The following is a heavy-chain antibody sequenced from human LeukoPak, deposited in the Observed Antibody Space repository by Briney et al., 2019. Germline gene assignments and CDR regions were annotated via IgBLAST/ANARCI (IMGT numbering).Heavy chain of an antibody. CDR2: IIPIFGTA. J-gene: IGHJ5*02. D-gene: IGHD6-19*01. Sequence: ASVKVSCKASGGTFSSYAISWVRQAPGQGLEWMGGIIPIFGTANYAQKFQGRVTITADESTSTAYMELSSLRSEDTAVYYCAREGEQWLVPWFGPWGQGTLVTVSS. CDR3: AREGEQWLVPWFGP. V-gene: IGHV1-69*13. CDR1: GGTFSSYA.